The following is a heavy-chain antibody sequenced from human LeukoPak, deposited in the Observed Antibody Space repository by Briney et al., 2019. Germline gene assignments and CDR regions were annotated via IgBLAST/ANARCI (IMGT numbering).Heavy chain of an antibody. D-gene: IGHD2-8*01. J-gene: IGHJ4*02. Sequence: ASVKVSCKASGYTFTGYYIHWVRQAPGQGLEWMGRINPDSGGTNYAQKFRGRVTMTRDTSITTDYMELSRLRSDDTAVYYCATNGGPAGPGWGQGTLVTVSS. V-gene: IGHV1-2*06. CDR2: INPDSGGT. CDR1: GYTFTGYY. CDR3: ATNGGPAGPG.